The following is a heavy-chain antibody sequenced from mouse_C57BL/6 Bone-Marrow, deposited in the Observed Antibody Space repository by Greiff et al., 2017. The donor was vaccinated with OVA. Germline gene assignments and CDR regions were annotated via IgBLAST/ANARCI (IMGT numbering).Heavy chain of an antibody. CDR2: IDPSDSAT. CDR3: GRKLERHFDY. D-gene: IGHD1-3*01. Sequence: QVQLQQSGAELVRPGSSVKMSCKASGYTFTGYCMHWVKQRPIQGLEWIGNIDPSDSATHYNPKFKDKATLTVDKSSSTAYMQHSSLTSEDDAVYYCGRKLERHFDYWGQGTTLTVSS. V-gene: IGHV1-52*01. J-gene: IGHJ2*01. CDR1: GYTFTGYC.